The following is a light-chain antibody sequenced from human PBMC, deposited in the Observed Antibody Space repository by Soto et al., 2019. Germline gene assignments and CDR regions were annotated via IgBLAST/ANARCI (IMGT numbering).Light chain of an antibody. CDR2: NTF. CDR3: QQYGALPPT. Sequence: EVVLTQSPGTLSLSPGERATLSCRTSQSVVNYQLAWYRQKPGQAPRLLIYNTFHRATGIPDRFSGTGSETDVTLTISGLEPEDFAVYHCQQYGALPPTFGQGTRVEIK. CDR1: QSVVNYQ. J-gene: IGKJ1*01. V-gene: IGKV3-20*01.